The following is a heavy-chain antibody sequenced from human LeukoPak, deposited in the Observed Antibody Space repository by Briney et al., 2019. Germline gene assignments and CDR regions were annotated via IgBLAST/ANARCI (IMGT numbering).Heavy chain of an antibody. D-gene: IGHD6-13*01. CDR1: GFTFSSYG. V-gene: IGHV3-33*01. Sequence: PGRSLRLSCVASGFTFSSYGMHWVRQAPGKGLEWVAVIWYDGSNKYYADSVKGRFTISRDNSKNTLYLQMNSLRAEDTAVYYCARDRLAAAGTGYFDYWGQGTLVTVSS. CDR3: ARDRLAAAGTGYFDY. J-gene: IGHJ4*02. CDR2: IWYDGSNK.